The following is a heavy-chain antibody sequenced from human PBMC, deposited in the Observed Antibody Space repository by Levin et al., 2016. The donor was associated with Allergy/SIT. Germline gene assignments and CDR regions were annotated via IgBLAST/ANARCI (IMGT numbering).Heavy chain of an antibody. D-gene: IGHD6-13*01. CDR3: ARGGSSWYKEGFDY. V-gene: IGHV3-48*02. J-gene: IGHJ4*02. CDR1: GFTFSSYS. Sequence: GESLKISCAASGFTFSSYSMNWVRQAPGKGLEWVSYISSSSSTIYYADSVKGRFTISRDNAKNSLYLQMNSLRDEDTAVYYCARGGSSWYKEGFDYWGQGTLVTVSS. CDR2: ISSSSSTI.